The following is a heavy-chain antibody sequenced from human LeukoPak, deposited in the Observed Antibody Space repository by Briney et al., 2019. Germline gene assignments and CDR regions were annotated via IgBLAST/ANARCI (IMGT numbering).Heavy chain of an antibody. J-gene: IGHJ4*02. CDR3: AKEVEVAQGCFDN. CDR2: TYYRSKGYN. D-gene: IGHD6-19*01. Sequence: SQTLSLTCAISGDSVSSNSAAWNWIRQSPSRGLDGLGRTYYRSKGYNDYAVSVKSRITINPDTSKKQFSLQLNLVTPEDTAVYYCAKEVEVAQGCFDNWGQGTLVTVSS. V-gene: IGHV6-1*01. CDR1: GDSVSSNSAA.